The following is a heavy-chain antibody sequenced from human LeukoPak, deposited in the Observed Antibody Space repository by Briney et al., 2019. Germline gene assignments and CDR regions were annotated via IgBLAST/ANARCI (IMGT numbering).Heavy chain of an antibody. CDR3: ARGPGYCSSTSCYSDGSELYVWYNWFDP. CDR2: INHNGNVN. V-gene: IGHV3-7*03. D-gene: IGHD2-2*02. J-gene: IGHJ5*02. CDR1: GFTFSSYW. Sequence: GGSLRLSCAASGFTFSSYWMSWARQAPGKGLEWVASINHNGNVNYYVDSVKGRFTISRDNAKNSLYLQMSNLRAEDTAVYFCARGPGYCSSTSCYSDGSELYVWYNWFDPWGQGTLVTVSS.